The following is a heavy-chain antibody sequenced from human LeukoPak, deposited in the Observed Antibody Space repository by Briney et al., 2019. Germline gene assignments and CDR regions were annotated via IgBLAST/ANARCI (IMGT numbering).Heavy chain of an antibody. J-gene: IGHJ6*03. CDR1: GFTFSSYV. D-gene: IGHD3-3*01. V-gene: IGHV3-30*04. CDR2: ISYDGSNK. CDR3: ARGQRAHVEWSNYMDV. Sequence: GGSLRLSCAASGFTFSSYVMHWVRQAPGKGLEWVAIISYDGSNKYYADSVKGRFTISRDNSKNTLYLQMNSLRTEDTAVYYCARGQRAHVEWSNYMDVWGKGTTVIVSS.